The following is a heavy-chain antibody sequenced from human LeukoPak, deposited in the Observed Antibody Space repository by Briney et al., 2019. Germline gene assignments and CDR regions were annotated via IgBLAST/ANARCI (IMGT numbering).Heavy chain of an antibody. CDR3: ASEWWPQMEYFQH. J-gene: IGHJ1*01. V-gene: IGHV1-69*05. CDR1: GGTFSSYA. Sequence: ASVKVSCKASGGTFSSYAISWVRQAPGQGLEWMGRIIPIFGTANYAQKFQGRVTITTDESTSTAYMELSSLRSEDTAVYYCASEWWPQMEYFQHWGQGTLVTVSS. CDR2: IIPIFGTA. D-gene: IGHD2-15*01.